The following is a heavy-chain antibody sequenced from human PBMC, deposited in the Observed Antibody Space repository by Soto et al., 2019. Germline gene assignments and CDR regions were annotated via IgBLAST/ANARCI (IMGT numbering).Heavy chain of an antibody. CDR1: GGSFSGYY. CDR3: ATEGAPYSSSWYWVGAFDI. CDR2: INHSGST. J-gene: IGHJ3*02. Sequence: PXATLSLPCAVYGGSFSGYYWSWIRQPPGKGLEWIGEINHSGSTNYNPSLKSRVTISVDTSKNQFSLKLSSVTAADTAVYYCATEGAPYSSSWYWVGAFDIWGQGSMVTVSS. D-gene: IGHD6-13*01. V-gene: IGHV4-34*01.